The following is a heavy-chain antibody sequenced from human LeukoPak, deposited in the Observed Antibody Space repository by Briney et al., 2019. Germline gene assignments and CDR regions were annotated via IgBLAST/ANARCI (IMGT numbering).Heavy chain of an antibody. CDR1: GYTFNGYY. Sequence: ASVKVSCKASGYTFNGYYMHLVRQAPGEGLEWMGWINPNSGCTNYAQKLHGRVTMTRDPFLSPAYIELNRLRCDDTRLDYFSRDCRDVGEQPDYWGQGTLVTVSS. J-gene: IGHJ4*02. CDR3: SRDCRDVGEQPDY. D-gene: IGHD3-16*01. V-gene: IGHV1-2*02. CDR2: INPNSGCT.